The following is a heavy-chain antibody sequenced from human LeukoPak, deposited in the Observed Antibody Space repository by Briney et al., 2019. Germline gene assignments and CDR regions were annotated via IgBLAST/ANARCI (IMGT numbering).Heavy chain of an antibody. Sequence: SLRLSSTASGFTFDDYAMYWVRQAPGKGLEWVSGISWNSGSIAYADSVKGRFTISRDNAKNSVYLQMNSLRAEDTAVYYCARIWSAFDVWGQGTMVTVSS. V-gene: IGHV3-9*01. CDR3: ARIWSAFDV. D-gene: IGHD3-3*01. CDR2: ISWNSGSI. CDR1: GFTFDDYA. J-gene: IGHJ3*01.